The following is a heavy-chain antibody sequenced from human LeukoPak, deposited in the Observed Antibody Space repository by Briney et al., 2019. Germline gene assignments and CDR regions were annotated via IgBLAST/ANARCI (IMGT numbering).Heavy chain of an antibody. D-gene: IGHD5-12*01. CDR2: IWYDGSNK. J-gene: IGHJ4*02. V-gene: IGHV3-33*01. Sequence: GGSLRLSCAASGFTFSSNGMHWVRQAPGKGLKWVAVIWYDGSNKYYADSVKGRFTISRDNSKNTLYLQMNILRAEDTAVYYCARDRDYDYLDYWGQGTLVTVSS. CDR3: ARDRDYDYLDY. CDR1: GFTFSSNG.